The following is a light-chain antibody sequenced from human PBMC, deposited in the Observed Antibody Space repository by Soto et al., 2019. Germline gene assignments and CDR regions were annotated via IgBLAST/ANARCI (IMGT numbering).Light chain of an antibody. J-gene: IGKJ4*01. CDR2: GAS. CDR3: QQYKDWPPLT. CDR1: QSVNIN. V-gene: IGKV3D-15*01. Sequence: EIVMTQSPVTLSASPGERVTLSCRASQSVNINLAWYQQRPGQAPRVLIYGASNMASGIPDRFSGSGSGTDFTLTISSLEPDDFALYYCQQYKDWPPLTFGGGTRLEIK.